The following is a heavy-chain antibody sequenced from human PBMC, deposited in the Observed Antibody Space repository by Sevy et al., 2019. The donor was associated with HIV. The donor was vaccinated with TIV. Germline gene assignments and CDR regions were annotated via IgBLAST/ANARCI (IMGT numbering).Heavy chain of an antibody. J-gene: IGHJ4*02. CDR3: TRGPNCSGGSCYGQDLDY. CDR1: GFTFGDYA. D-gene: IGHD2-15*01. V-gene: IGHV3-49*03. CDR2: IRSKAYGGTT. Sequence: GGSLRLSCTASGFTFGDYAMSWFRQAPGKGLEWVGFIRSKAYGGTTEYAASVKGRFTISRDDSKSIAYLQMNSLKTEDTAVYYCTRGPNCSGGSCYGQDLDYWGQGTLVTVSS.